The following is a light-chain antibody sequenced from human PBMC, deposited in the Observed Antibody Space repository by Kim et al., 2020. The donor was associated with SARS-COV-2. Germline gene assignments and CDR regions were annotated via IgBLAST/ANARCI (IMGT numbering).Light chain of an antibody. CDR1: SSDVGGYNY. CDR2: DVN. Sequence: GQSVTISCTGTSSDVGGYNYVSWYQQHPGKAPKLMIYDVNKRPSGVPDRFSGSKSGNTASLTISGLQAEDEADYNCCSYAGSYTLIFGGGTKLTVL. V-gene: IGLV2-11*01. J-gene: IGLJ2*01. CDR3: CSYAGSYTLI.